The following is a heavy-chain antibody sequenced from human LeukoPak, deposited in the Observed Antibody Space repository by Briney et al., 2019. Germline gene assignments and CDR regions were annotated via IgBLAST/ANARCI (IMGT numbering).Heavy chain of an antibody. CDR1: GFAFTSFG. CDR2: VWYDENNK. CDR3: ARDTLPAAIGFDP. D-gene: IGHD2-2*01. J-gene: IGHJ5*02. Sequence: PGGSLRLSCAASGFAFTSFGLHWVRQAPGKGLEWLAVVWYDENNKDYADSVKGRFTISRDNSKNTLYLQMNSLRAEDTAVYYCARDTLPAAIGFDPWGQGTLVTVSS. V-gene: IGHV3-33*01.